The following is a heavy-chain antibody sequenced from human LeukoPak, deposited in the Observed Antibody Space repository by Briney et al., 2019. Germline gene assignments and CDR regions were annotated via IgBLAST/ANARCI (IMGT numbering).Heavy chain of an antibody. Sequence: GGSLRLSCAASGFSFSSYAMSWVRQAPGKGLEWVANIKQDGSEKYYVDSVKGRFTISRDNAKNSLYLQMNSLRAEDTAVYYCARGDSSGWLVYWGQGTLVTVSS. J-gene: IGHJ4*02. CDR1: GFSFSSYA. D-gene: IGHD6-19*01. CDR3: ARGDSSGWLVY. CDR2: IKQDGSEK. V-gene: IGHV3-7*01.